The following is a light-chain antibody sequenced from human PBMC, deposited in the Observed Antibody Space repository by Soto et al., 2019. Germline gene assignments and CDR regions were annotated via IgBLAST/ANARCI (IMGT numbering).Light chain of an antibody. J-gene: IGLJ3*02. Sequence: QSALTQPPSLSGTPGQRVTISCSGSNSNIGRYSVNWYQHFPGTAPKLLIYSDDDRPSGVPDRFSCSKSGTSASLAISGLQAEDEAEYYCAAWDDNLNGPLFGGGTKLTVL. V-gene: IGLV1-44*01. CDR2: SDD. CDR1: NSNIGRYS. CDR3: AAWDDNLNGPL.